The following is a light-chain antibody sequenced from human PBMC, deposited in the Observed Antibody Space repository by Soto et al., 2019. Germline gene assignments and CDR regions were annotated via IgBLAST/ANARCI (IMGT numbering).Light chain of an antibody. CDR1: SSDIGYYNH. CDR3: SSYASSSTYV. CDR2: DVT. Sequence: QSVLAQPASVSGSPGQSITISCTRTSSDIGYYNHVSWYQQHPGKAPKLMIYDVTNRPSGVSNRFFGSKSGNTASLTISGLQAEDEADYYCSSYASSSTYVFGTGTKVTVL. V-gene: IGLV2-14*03. J-gene: IGLJ1*01.